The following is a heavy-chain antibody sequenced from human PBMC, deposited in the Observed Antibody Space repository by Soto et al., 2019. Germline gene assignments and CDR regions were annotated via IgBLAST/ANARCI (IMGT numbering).Heavy chain of an antibody. CDR1: GGSISSYY. CDR2: IYYSGST. Sequence: SETLSLTCTVSGGSISSYYWSWIRQPPGKGLEWIGYIYYSGSTNYNPSLKSRVTISVDTSKNQFSLKLSSVTAADTAVYYCAREAPDYYDSSGYNPRYFQHWGQGTLVTVS. CDR3: AREAPDYYDSSGYNPRYFQH. V-gene: IGHV4-59*01. D-gene: IGHD3-22*01. J-gene: IGHJ1*01.